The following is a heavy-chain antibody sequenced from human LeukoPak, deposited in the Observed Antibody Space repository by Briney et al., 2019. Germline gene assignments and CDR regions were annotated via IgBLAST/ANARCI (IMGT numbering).Heavy chain of an antibody. CDR2: IHYDGSNN. V-gene: IGHV3-33*01. CDR3: ARPGDDFDY. J-gene: IGHJ4*02. Sequence: GRSLRLSCAASGFTFRSSAMHWVRQAPGKGLEWVAIIHYDGSNNYYADSVKGRFTISRDNSKNTVYLQMNSLRAEDTAVYYCARPGDDFDYWGQGTLVTVSS. CDR1: GFTFRSSA.